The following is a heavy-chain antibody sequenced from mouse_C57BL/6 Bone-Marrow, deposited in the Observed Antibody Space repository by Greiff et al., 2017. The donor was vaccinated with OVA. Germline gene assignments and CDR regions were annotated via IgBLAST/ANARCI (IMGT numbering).Heavy chain of an antibody. CDR3: AVWLRRGGPGFAY. Sequence: VQLQQSGAELAKPGASVKLSCKASGYTFTSYWMHWVKQRPGQGLEWIGYINPSSGSTKYNQKFKDKATLTADKSSSTAYMQLSSLTYEDSAVYYGAVWLRRGGPGFAYWGQGTLVTVSA. V-gene: IGHV1-7*01. CDR2: INPSSGST. D-gene: IGHD2-2*01. CDR1: GYTFTSYW. J-gene: IGHJ3*01.